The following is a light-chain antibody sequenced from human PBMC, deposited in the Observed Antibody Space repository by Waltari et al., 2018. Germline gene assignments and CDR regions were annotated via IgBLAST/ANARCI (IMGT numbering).Light chain of an antibody. CDR3: QQSYSPHRT. J-gene: IGKJ1*01. CDR1: QSVLYSSNNKNY. Sequence: DIVMTQSPDSLAVSLGERATIHCKSSQSVLYSSNNKNYLAWYQQKPGQHPKLLIYWASIRESGVPDRFSGSGSETDFTLTISSLQAEDVAVYYCQQSYSPHRTFGQGTRVEIK. V-gene: IGKV4-1*01. CDR2: WAS.